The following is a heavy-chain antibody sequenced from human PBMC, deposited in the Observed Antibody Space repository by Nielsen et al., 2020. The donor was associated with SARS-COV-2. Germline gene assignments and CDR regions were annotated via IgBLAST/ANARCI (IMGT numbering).Heavy chain of an antibody. CDR1: GFNVSNTF. Sequence: GESLKISCAAFGFNVSNTFMTWVRQAPGKGLEWVSIIYTLGPTFYADSVKGRFTISRLTSKNTLYLQLNSLTSDDTAVYYCARGGGLSRYYFDFWGRGTQVTVS. CDR3: ARGGGLSRYYFDF. J-gene: IGHJ4*02. D-gene: IGHD6-25*01. CDR2: IYTLGPT. V-gene: IGHV3-53*04.